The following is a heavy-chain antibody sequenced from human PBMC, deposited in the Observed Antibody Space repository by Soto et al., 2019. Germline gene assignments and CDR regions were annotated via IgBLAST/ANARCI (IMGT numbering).Heavy chain of an antibody. CDR2: ISGSGNTI. J-gene: IGHJ4*02. Sequence: GGSLRLSCAASGFTFSDYYMTWIRQPPGKGLEWLSYISGSGNTIYYADSVKGRFTVSRDNARNSLYLQMNSLRAEDTAFYYCASDPYYYASGYWGQGTLVTVSS. V-gene: IGHV3-11*01. CDR3: ASDPYYYASGY. CDR1: GFTFSDYY. D-gene: IGHD3-10*01.